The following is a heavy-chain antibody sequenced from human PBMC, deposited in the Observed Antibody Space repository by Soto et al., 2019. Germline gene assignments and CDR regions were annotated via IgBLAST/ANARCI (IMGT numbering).Heavy chain of an antibody. CDR3: TSSYSTSSSPDY. D-gene: IGHD6-6*01. Sequence: LSLTCSVSGGSMRNYYWNWIRQPPGRGLEWIGYVYHSGSTNYNPSLKSRVSMSVDVSRNHFSLTLHSVTAADTAVYFCTSSYSTSSSPDYWGQGTLVTVSS. CDR2: VYHSGST. J-gene: IGHJ4*02. CDR1: GGSMRNYY. V-gene: IGHV4-59*01.